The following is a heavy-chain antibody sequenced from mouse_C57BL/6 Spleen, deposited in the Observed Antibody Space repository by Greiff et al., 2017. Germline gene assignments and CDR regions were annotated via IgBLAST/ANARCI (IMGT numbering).Heavy chain of an antibody. V-gene: IGHV1-82*01. CDR3: AREDLDSSGYVPHFDY. J-gene: IGHJ2*01. CDR1: GYAFSSSW. D-gene: IGHD3-2*02. CDR2: IYPGDGDT. Sequence: QVQLQQSGPELVKPGASVKISCKASGYAFSSSWMNWVKQRPGKGLEWIGRIYPGDGDTNYNGKFKGKATLTADKSSSTAYMQLSSLTSEDSAVYSCAREDLDSSGYVPHFDYWGKGTTLTVSS.